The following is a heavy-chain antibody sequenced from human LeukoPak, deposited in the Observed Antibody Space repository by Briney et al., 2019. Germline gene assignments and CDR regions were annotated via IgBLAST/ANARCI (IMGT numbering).Heavy chain of an antibody. Sequence: SETLSLTCDVYGGSFSGFYWNWIRQPPGKGREWIGEIDHSGSNNYNPSLKSRVTISVDRVNHQFSLKLSSVTAADTAVYYCARERQGVTDYWGQGTLVTVSS. J-gene: IGHJ4*02. V-gene: IGHV4-34*01. D-gene: IGHD3-16*01. CDR3: ARERQGVTDY. CDR2: IDHSGSN. CDR1: GGSFSGFY.